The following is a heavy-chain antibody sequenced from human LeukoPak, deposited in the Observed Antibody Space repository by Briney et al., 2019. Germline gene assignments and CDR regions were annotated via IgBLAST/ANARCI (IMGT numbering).Heavy chain of an antibody. CDR1: GFTFSSYA. Sequence: PGGSLRLSCAASGFTFSSYAMHWVRQAPGKGLEWVAVISYDGSNKYYADSVKGRFTISRDNSKNTLYLQMNSLRAEDTAVYYCARAPYYYDSSGYWGYFDYRGQGTLVTVSS. CDR3: ARAPYYYDSSGYWGYFDY. D-gene: IGHD3-22*01. J-gene: IGHJ4*02. V-gene: IGHV3-30-3*01. CDR2: ISYDGSNK.